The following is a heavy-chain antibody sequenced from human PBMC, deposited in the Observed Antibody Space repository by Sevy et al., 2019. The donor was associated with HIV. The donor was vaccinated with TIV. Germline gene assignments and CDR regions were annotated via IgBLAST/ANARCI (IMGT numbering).Heavy chain of an antibody. D-gene: IGHD3-22*01. J-gene: IGHJ3*02. CDR2: ISWNSGSI. V-gene: IGHV3-9*01. CDR1: GFTFDDYA. CDR3: AKGRVTMIVVVNHDAFDI. Sequence: GGSLRLSCAASGFTFDDYAMHWVRQAPGKGLEWVSGISWNSGSIGYAGSVKGRFTISRDNAKNSLYLQMNSLRAEDTALYYCAKGRVTMIVVVNHDAFDIWGQGTMVTVSS.